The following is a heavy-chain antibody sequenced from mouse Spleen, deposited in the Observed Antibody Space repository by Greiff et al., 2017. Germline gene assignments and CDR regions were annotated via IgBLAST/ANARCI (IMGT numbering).Heavy chain of an antibody. D-gene: IGHD4-1*01. J-gene: IGHJ2*01. CDR1: GFTFSSYG. Sequence: EVKVVESGGGLVQPGGSLKLSCAASGFTFSSYGMSWVRQTPDKRLELVATINSNGGSTYYPDSVKGRFTISRDNAKNTLYLQMSSLKSEDTAMYYCALGEDYFDYWGQGTTLTVSS. CDR2: INSNGGST. CDR3: ALGEDYFDY. V-gene: IGHV5-6-3*01.